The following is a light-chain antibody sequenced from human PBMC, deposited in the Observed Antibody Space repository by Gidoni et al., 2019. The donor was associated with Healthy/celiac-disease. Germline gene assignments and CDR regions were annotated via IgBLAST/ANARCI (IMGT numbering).Light chain of an antibody. CDR2: AAS. Sequence: AIRMTQSPSSFSASTGDRVTITCRASQVISSYLAWYQQKPGKAPKLLIYAASTLQSGVPSRFSGSGSGTDFTLTISCLQSEDFATYYCQQYYSYPLTFGPGTKVEIK. CDR3: QQYYSYPLT. CDR1: QVISSY. V-gene: IGKV1-8*01. J-gene: IGKJ3*01.